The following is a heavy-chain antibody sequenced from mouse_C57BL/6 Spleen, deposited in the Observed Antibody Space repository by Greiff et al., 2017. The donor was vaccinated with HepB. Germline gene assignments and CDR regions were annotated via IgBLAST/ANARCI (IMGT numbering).Heavy chain of an antibody. J-gene: IGHJ4*01. V-gene: IGHV3-6*01. D-gene: IGHD1-1*01. CDR1: GYSITSGYY. Sequence: EVQLVESGPGLVKPSQSLSLTCSVTGYSITSGYYWNWIRQFPGNKLEWMGYISYDGSNNYNPSLKNRISITRDTSKNQFFLKLNSVTTEDTATYYCSRRDYGSSYGYYAMDYWGQGTSVTVSS. CDR3: SRRDYGSSYGYYAMDY. CDR2: ISYDGSN.